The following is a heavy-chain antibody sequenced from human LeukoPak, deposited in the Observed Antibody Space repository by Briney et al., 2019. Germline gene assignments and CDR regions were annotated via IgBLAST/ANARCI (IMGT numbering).Heavy chain of an antibody. CDR2: LSGRGDRT. D-gene: IGHD4-17*01. Sequence: GGSLRLSCAASGFTFRSHAMNWVRQAPGKGLEWVSSLSGRGDRTYYADSVKGRFTISRDNSKNTLYLQMNSLRAEDTAVYYCARYLSPMTTVTSNWFDPWGQGTLVTVSS. V-gene: IGHV3-23*01. CDR1: GFTFRSHA. CDR3: ARYLSPMTTVTSNWFDP. J-gene: IGHJ5*02.